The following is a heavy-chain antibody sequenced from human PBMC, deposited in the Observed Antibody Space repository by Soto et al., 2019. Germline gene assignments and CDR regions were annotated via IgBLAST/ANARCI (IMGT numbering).Heavy chain of an antibody. CDR3: ATDPWKWELLAEGFDP. V-gene: IGHV1-24*01. J-gene: IGHJ5*02. Sequence: GASVKVSCKVSGYTLTELSMHWVRQAPGKGLEWMGGFDPEDGETIYAQKFQGRVTMTEDTSTDTAYMELSSLRSEDTAVYYCATDPWKWELLAEGFDPWGQGTLVTVSP. CDR2: FDPEDGET. CDR1: GYTLTELS. D-gene: IGHD1-26*01.